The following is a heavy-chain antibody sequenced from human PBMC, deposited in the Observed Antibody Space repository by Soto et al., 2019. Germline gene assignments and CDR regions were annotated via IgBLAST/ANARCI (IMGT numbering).Heavy chain of an antibody. D-gene: IGHD6-6*01. V-gene: IGHV1-2*02. CDR3: ARGKYSSSSIINY. CDR1: GYTFTGYY. J-gene: IGHJ4*02. CDR2: INPNSGGT. Sequence: GASVKVSCKASGYTFTGYYMHWVRQAPGQGLEWMGWINPNSGGTNYAQKFQGRVTMTRDTSISTAYMELSRLRSDDTAVYYCARGKYSSSSIINYWGQGTLVTVSS.